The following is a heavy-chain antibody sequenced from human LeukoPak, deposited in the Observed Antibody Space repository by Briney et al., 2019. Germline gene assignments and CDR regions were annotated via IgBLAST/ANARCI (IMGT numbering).Heavy chain of an antibody. J-gene: IGHJ4*02. CDR1: GFLFNNYR. CDR2: ITSGDGTV. D-gene: IGHD2-2*01. V-gene: IGHV3-48*01. Sequence: PGGSLRLSCAGSGFLFNNYRMNWVRQAPGKGLEWVSHITSGDGTVYYADSVKGRFSISRDEAENSLFLQMNSLRAEDTAVYYCVRDRCSSSSCYVVDYWGQGTLVTVSS. CDR3: VRDRCSSSSCYVVDY.